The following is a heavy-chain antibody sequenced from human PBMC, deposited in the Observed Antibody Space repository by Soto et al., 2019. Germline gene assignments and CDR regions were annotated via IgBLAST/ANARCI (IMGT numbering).Heavy chain of an antibody. D-gene: IGHD3-16*01. CDR2: ISYDGYNK. CDR3: ARGSGGYSYYGVDV. Sequence: GGSLRLSCAASGFIFSGYAMHWVRQAPGKGLEWVALISYDGYNKYYADSVKGRFTISRDSSKNTMYLQMNSLRAEDTAVFYCARGSGGYSYYGVDVWGQGPTITFSS. V-gene: IGHV3-30-3*01. CDR1: GFIFSGYA. J-gene: IGHJ6*02.